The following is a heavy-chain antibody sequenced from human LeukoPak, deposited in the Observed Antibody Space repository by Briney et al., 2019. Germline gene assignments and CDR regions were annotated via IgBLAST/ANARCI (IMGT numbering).Heavy chain of an antibody. CDR2: ISSVVDKT. CDR3: AKGTVRFLEWSQRGYFDY. D-gene: IGHD3-3*01. Sequence: GGSLRLSCAASGFTFSTYGMNWVRQAPGKGLEWVSSISSVVDKTYHADSVKGRFTISRDNSKNTLYLQMNGLRAEDTAVYYCAKGTVRFLEWSQRGYFDYWGQGILVTVSS. CDR1: GFTFSTYG. J-gene: IGHJ4*02. V-gene: IGHV3-23*01.